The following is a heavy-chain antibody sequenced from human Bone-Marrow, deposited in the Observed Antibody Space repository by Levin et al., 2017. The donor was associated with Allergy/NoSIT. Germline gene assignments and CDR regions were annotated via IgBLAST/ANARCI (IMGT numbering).Heavy chain of an antibody. D-gene: IGHD2-15*01. CDR2: ISSSGSTI. Sequence: GGSLRLSCAASGFTFSDYYMSWIRQAPGKGLEWVSYISSSGSTIYYADSVKGRFTISRDNAKNSLYLQMNSLRAEDTAVYYCARDQGVVVAATPSLDYWGQGTVVTVSS. V-gene: IGHV3-11*01. CDR3: ARDQGVVVAATPSLDY. CDR1: GFTFSDYY. J-gene: IGHJ4*02.